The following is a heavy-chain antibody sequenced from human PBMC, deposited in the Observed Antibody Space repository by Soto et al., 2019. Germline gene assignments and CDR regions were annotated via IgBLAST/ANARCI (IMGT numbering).Heavy chain of an antibody. CDR2: ISGSGGRT. CDR3: AKRYYYDTGGYYADYFDY. V-gene: IGHV3-23*01. D-gene: IGHD3-22*01. CDR1: GFTFSSYA. Sequence: GRSLRLSCAASGFTFSSYAVSWVRQAPGKGLEWVSAISGSGGRTYYADSVKGRFTISRDNSKNTLYLQMNSLRAEDTAVYYCAKRYYYDTGGYYADYFDYWGQGTLVTVSS. J-gene: IGHJ4*02.